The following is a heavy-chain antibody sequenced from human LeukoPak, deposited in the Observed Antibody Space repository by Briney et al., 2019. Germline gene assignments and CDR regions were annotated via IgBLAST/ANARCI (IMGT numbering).Heavy chain of an antibody. V-gene: IGHV1-18*01. Sequence: VASVKVSCKASGYTFTSYGISWVRQAPGQGLEWMGWISTYNGNTNYAQKLQGRVIMTTDTSTSTAYMELRSLRSDDTAVYYCAREKGRGTMVRGSNPSSCWFDPWGQGTLVTVSS. D-gene: IGHD3-10*01. CDR2: ISTYNGNT. CDR3: AREKGRGTMVRGSNPSSCWFDP. CDR1: GYTFTSYG. J-gene: IGHJ5*02.